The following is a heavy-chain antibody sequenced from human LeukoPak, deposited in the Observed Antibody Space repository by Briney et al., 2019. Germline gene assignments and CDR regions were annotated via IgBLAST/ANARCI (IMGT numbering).Heavy chain of an antibody. J-gene: IGHJ6*03. CDR2: ISYDGSNK. CDR1: GFTFSSYG. Sequence: GRSLRLSCAASGFTFSSYGMHWVRQAPGKGLEWVAVISYDGSNKYYADSVKGRFTISRDNSKNTLYLQMNSLRAEDTAVYYCAREGGDQYYYYYYMDVWGKGTTVTVSS. D-gene: IGHD2-21*01. CDR3: AREGGDQYYYYYYMDV. V-gene: IGHV3-30*03.